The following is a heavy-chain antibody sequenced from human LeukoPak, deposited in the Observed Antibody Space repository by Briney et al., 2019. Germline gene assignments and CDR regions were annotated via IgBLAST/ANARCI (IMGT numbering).Heavy chain of an antibody. V-gene: IGHV3-48*01. J-gene: IGHJ4*02. D-gene: IGHD3-22*01. CDR2: ISSSSSTI. Sequence: GGSLRLSCAASGFTFSRYSMNWVRQAPGKGLEWVSYISSSSSTIYYADSVKGRFTISRDNAKNSLYLQMNSLRAEDTAVYYCAKFKKEDYYDSSGYYGPANWGQGTLVTVSS. CDR1: GFTFSRYS. CDR3: AKFKKEDYYDSSGYYGPAN.